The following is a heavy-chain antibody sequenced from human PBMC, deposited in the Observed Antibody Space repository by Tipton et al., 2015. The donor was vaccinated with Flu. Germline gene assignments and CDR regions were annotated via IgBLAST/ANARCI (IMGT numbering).Heavy chain of an antibody. D-gene: IGHD3-10*01. J-gene: IGHJ3*02. CDR2: MNPNSGNT. Sequence: QLVQSGAEVKKPGASVKVSCKASGYTFTSYDINWVRQATGQGLEWMGWMNPNSGNTGYAQKFQGRVTITRNTSISTAYMELSSLRSEDTAVYYCAREKGYYYGSVKCAFDIWGQGTMVTVSS. CDR3: AREKGYYYGSVKCAFDI. V-gene: IGHV1-8*03. CDR1: GYTFTSYD.